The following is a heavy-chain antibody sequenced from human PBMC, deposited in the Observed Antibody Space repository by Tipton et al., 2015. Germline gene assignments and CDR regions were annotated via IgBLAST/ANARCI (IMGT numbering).Heavy chain of an antibody. CDR1: GGSISSSTYS. J-gene: IGHJ6*02. Sequence: LSCTVSGGSISSSTYSWGWIRQPPGKGLEWIGSIYYSGSTYYNPSLKSRVTISVDTSKNQFSLKLSSVTAADTAVYYCARVGYYYGSGSYYHYYYYYGMDVWGQGTTVTVSS. CDR3: ARVGYYYGSGSYYHYYYYYGMDV. CDR2: IYYSGST. V-gene: IGHV4-39*07. D-gene: IGHD3-10*01.